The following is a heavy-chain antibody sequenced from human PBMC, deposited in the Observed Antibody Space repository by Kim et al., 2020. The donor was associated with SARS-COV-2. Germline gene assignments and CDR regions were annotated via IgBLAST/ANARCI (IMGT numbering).Heavy chain of an antibody. CDR1: GGTFSSYA. Sequence: SVKVSCKASGGTFSSYAISWVRQAPGQGLEWMGGIIPIFGTANYAQKFQGRVTITANESTSTAYMELSSLRSEDTAVYYCARLAAADLMGWFDPWGQGTLVTVSS. V-gene: IGHV1-69*13. J-gene: IGHJ5*02. CDR3: ARLAAADLMGWFDP. CDR2: IIPIFGTA. D-gene: IGHD6-13*01.